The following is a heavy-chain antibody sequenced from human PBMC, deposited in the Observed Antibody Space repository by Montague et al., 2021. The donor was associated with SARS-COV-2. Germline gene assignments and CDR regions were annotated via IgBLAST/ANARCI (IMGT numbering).Heavy chain of an antibody. CDR3: ARNPWYYYDSSGYYLDY. V-gene: IGHV4-34*01. CDR2: INHSGST. J-gene: IGHJ4*02. D-gene: IGHD3-22*01. CDR1: GGSFSGYY. Sequence: SETLSLTCAVYGGSFSGYYWSWIRQPPGKGLEWIGEINHSGSTNYNPSLKSRVTIPVDTSKNQFSLKLSSVTAADTAVYYCARNPWYYYDSSGYYLDYWGQGTLVTVSS.